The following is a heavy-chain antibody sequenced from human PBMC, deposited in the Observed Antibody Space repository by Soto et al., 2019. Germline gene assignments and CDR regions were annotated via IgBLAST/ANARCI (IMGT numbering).Heavy chain of an antibody. J-gene: IGHJ4*02. CDR3: VVSRGWWSFEY. CDR2: IKAANAYA. D-gene: IGHD6-19*01. CDR1: GYTFTIFD. V-gene: IGHV1-3*01. Sequence: QVQLVQSGAEVKKPGTSVKVSCQTSGYTFTIFDMQWVRQAPGQSLEWMGWIKAANAYAVYSENFQGRVTFTRDTSARTGYMDVSSLRYEDTAVYYCVVSRGWWSFEYWGQGTLVTVSS.